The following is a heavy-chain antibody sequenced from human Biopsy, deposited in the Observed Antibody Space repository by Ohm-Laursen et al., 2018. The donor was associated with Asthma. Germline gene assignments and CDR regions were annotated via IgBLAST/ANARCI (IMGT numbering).Heavy chain of an antibody. D-gene: IGHD2-21*01. V-gene: IGHV3-30*03. J-gene: IGHJ4*02. CDR1: GFTFRSFG. CDR3: VRWRSGYPDHYSDF. CDR2: IPSDVRE. Sequence: SLRLSCSASGFTFRSFGMHWVRQAPGKGLEWVALIPSDVREWYADSVKGRFTISRDNSKNTLDLQMNSLRGDDTAVYYCVRWRSGYPDHYSDFWGLGTLVTVSS.